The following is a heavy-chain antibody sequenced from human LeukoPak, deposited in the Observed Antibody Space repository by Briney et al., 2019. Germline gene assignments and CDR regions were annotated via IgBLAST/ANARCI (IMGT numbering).Heavy chain of an antibody. V-gene: IGHV3-21*06. CDR1: GFTFSSYS. CDR2: ISSGSTYI. D-gene: IGHD3-10*01. CDR3: ARDVGGAGSH. J-gene: IGHJ4*02. Sequence: PGGSLRLSCAASGFTFSSYSMNWVRQAPGKGLEWVSSISSGSTYIYYGDSLKGRFTISRDNAKNTLYLHMNSLRAEDTAMYYCARDVGGAGSHWGQGSLVTVSS.